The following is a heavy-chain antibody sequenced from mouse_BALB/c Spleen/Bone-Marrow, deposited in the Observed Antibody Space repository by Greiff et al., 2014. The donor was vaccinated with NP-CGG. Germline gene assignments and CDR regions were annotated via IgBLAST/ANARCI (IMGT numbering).Heavy chain of an antibody. CDR2: INSGGSYT. V-gene: IGHV5-9-3*01. CDR1: GFTFSSYA. J-gene: IGHJ4*01. D-gene: IGHD4-1*01. Sequence: EVQLVESGGGLVKPGGSLKLSCAASGFTFSSYAMSWVRQTPEKRLEWVATINSGGSYTYYPDSVKGRFTISRDNAKNTLYLQMSSLGSEDTAMYYCARGDWDEAMDYWGQGTSVTVST. CDR3: ARGDWDEAMDY.